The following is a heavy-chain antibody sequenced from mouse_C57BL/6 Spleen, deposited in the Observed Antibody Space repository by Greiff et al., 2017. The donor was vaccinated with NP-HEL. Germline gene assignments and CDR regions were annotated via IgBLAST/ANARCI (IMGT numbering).Heavy chain of an antibody. CDR3: VRVYKDYFDY. CDR2: IWWDDDK. CDR1: GFSLRTFGMG. J-gene: IGHJ2*01. Sequence: QVTLKVSGPGILQPSQTLSLTCSFSGFSLRTFGMGVGWIRQPSGKGLEWLAHIWWDDDKYYNPALKSRLPISKDTSKNQVFLKIANVYTAVTATYYCVRVYKDYFDYWGQGTTLTVSS. D-gene: IGHD2-1*01. V-gene: IGHV8-8*01.